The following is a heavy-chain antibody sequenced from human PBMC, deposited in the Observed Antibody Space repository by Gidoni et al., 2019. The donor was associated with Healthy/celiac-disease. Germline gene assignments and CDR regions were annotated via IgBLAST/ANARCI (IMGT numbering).Heavy chain of an antibody. J-gene: IGHJ4*02. Sequence: QLQLVQTGAEVTKPGSSFKVSCKASAYTTTSYGISWVRQAPGQGLVWMGWISAYNGNTNYAQKLQGRVTMTTDTSTSTAYMELRSLRSDDTAVYYCAREPSGSPYYFDYWGQGTLVTVSS. CDR3: AREPSGSPYYFDY. D-gene: IGHD1-26*01. CDR1: AYTTTSYG. V-gene: IGHV1-18*01. CDR2: ISAYNGNT.